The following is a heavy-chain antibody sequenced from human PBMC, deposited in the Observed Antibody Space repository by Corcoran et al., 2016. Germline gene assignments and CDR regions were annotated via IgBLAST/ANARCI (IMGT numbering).Heavy chain of an antibody. CDR2: IIPIFGTA. D-gene: IGHD3-22*01. CDR1: GGTFSSYA. V-gene: IGHV1-69*06. Sequence: QVQLVQSGAEVKKPGSSVKVSCKASGGTFSSYAISWVRQAPGQGLEWMGGIIPIFGTANYAQKFQGRVTITADKSTSTAYMELSSLGSEDTAVYYCAGPGGYYDSSGRGGFDPWGQGTLVTVSS. CDR3: AGPGGYYDSSGRGGFDP. J-gene: IGHJ5*02.